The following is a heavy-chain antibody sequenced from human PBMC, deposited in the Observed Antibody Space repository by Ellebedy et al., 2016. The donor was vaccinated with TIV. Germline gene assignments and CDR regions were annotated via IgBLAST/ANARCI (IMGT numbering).Heavy chain of an antibody. D-gene: IGHD3-16*01. J-gene: IGHJ3*02. CDR1: GFTFSSYW. Sequence: GGSLRLXXAASGFTFSSYWMHWVCQAPGKGLVWVSRIKGDESGIAYADSVKGRFTISRDNGKNTLYLQMNSLRGEDTAIYYCASGFRHYGAYDIWGQGTMVTVSS. CDR2: IKGDESGI. V-gene: IGHV3-74*01. CDR3: ASGFRHYGAYDI.